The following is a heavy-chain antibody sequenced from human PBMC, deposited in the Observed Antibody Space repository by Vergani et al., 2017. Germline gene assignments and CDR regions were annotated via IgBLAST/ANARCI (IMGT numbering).Heavy chain of an antibody. CDR2: VSYDGSDK. V-gene: IGHV3-30*03. CDR1: GFTFSTYG. D-gene: IGHD2-2*02. CDR3: ATEYMGYCNDTNCYKFDY. J-gene: IGHJ4*02. Sequence: QVQLVESGGGLVKPGGSLRLSCAVSGFTFSTYGMHWVRQAPGKGLEWVAHVSYDGSDKYYGDSVKGRFTISKDNSKSTVYLQMNSLRAEDTAVYFCATEYMGYCNDTNCYKFDYWGQGTLVTVSS.